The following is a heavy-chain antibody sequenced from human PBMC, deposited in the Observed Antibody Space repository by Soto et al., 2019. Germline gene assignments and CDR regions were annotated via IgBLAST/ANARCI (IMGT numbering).Heavy chain of an antibody. CDR2: ISNDGSNK. J-gene: IGHJ4*02. D-gene: IGHD3-22*01. CDR1: GFTFSSHG. CDR3: AKEWVYDSSGWSFDY. V-gene: IGHV3-30*18. Sequence: QVQLVEPGGGVVQPGRSLRLSCAASGFTFSSHGMHWVRQAPGKGPEWVAVISNDGSNKYYADYVKGRFTISRDNSKNTMYLRMNSLSAEGTAVYYCAKEWVYDSSGWSFDYWGQGTLVTVSS.